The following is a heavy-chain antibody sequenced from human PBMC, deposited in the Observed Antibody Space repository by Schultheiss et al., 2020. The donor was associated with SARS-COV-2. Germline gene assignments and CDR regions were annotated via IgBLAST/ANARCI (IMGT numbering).Heavy chain of an antibody. CDR1: GFTFSSYS. D-gene: IGHD6-19*01. J-gene: IGHJ6*02. CDR2: ISGSGGST. CDR3: ARDGDQQWLVSSYYYYYGMDV. V-gene: IGHV3-21*01. Sequence: GGSLRLSCAASGFTFSSYSMNWVRQAPGKGLEWVSAISGSGGSTYYADSVKGRFTISRDNAKNSLYLQMNSLRAEDTAVYYCARDGDQQWLVSSYYYYYGMDVWGQGTTVTVSS.